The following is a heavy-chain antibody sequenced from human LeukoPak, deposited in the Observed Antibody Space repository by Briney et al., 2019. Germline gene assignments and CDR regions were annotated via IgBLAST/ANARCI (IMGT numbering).Heavy chain of an antibody. CDR3: AGPHDYYMDV. CDR1: GYTLTELS. J-gene: IGHJ6*03. Sequence: ASVKVSCKVSGYTLTELSMHWVRQAPGKGLEWMGWINPNSGGTNYAQKFQGRVTMTRDTSISTAYMELSRLRSDDTAVYYCAGPHDYYMDVWGKGTTVTVSS. V-gene: IGHV1-2*02. CDR2: INPNSGGT.